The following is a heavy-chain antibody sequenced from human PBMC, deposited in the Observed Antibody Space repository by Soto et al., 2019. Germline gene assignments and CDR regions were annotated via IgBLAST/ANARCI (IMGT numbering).Heavy chain of an antibody. CDR2: ITYGGSNK. CDR3: AKDWRESLPGDAFDI. D-gene: IGHD3-10*01. Sequence: GGSLRLSCAASGFTFSSYGMHWVRQAPGKGLEWVGVITYGGSNKFYTDSVKGRFTISRENSKNTLYLQMNSLRAEDAAVYYCAKDWRESLPGDAFDIWGQGTMVTVSS. V-gene: IGHV3-30*18. J-gene: IGHJ3*02. CDR1: GFTFSSYG.